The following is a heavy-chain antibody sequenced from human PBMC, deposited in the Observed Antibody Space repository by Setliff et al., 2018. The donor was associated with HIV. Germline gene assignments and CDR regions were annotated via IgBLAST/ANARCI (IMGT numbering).Heavy chain of an antibody. Sequence: SETLSLTCTVSGGSISSSNYYWNWLRQTPGKGLEWIAYTFDNGNTHYNPSLESRVTLSLDTSRNLFSLRLASVTAADTAVYYCARDRIEVVVDGPHDVFDVWGRGTTVTVSS. CDR1: GGSISSSNYY. D-gene: IGHD2-15*01. CDR2: TFDNGNT. J-gene: IGHJ3*01. V-gene: IGHV4-61*03. CDR3: ARDRIEVVVDGPHDVFDV.